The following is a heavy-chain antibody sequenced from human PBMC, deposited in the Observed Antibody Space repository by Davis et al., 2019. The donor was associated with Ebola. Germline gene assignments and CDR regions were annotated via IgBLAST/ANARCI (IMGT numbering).Heavy chain of an antibody. V-gene: IGHV3-23*03. CDR3: AKIRGYSGYN. D-gene: IGHD5-12*01. CDR2: IYGGGST. CDR1: GFTFSSYA. J-gene: IGHJ4*02. Sequence: GESLKISCAASGFTFSSYAMHWVRQAPGKGLEWVSVIYGGGSTYYANSVKGRFTISRDNSKNTLYLQMNSLRAEDTAVYYCAKIRGYSGYNWGQGTLVTVSS.